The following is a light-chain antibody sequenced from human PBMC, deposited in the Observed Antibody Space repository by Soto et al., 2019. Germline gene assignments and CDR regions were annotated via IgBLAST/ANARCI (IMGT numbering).Light chain of an antibody. V-gene: IGKV1-39*01. Sequence: DIQMTQSPSSLSVSVGDRVTITCRASQRISGYLNWYQQKPGRAPKLLIYDASSLQSGVPSRFSGSGSGTDFTLTISSLQPEDFAIYSCQQSHTTPWTFGQGTKVEIK. CDR3: QQSHTTPWT. CDR1: QRISGY. J-gene: IGKJ1*01. CDR2: DAS.